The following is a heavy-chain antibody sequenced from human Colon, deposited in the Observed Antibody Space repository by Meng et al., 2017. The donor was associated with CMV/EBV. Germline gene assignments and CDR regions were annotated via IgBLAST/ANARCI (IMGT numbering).Heavy chain of an antibody. V-gene: IGHV3-21*01. CDR3: ARDTPSYRPLDY. CDR1: GFTFSSYG. Sequence: GESLKISCTVSGFTFSSYGMDWVRQAPGKGLEWVSSISTRSRYIFYSDSVKGRFSISRDDATNSLYLQMSSLRAEDTAVYYCARDTPSYRPLDYWGQGTLVTVSS. CDR2: ISTRSRYI. D-gene: IGHD4-11*01. J-gene: IGHJ4*02.